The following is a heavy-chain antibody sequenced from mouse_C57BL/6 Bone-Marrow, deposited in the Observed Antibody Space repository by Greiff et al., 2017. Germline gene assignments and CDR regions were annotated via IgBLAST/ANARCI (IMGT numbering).Heavy chain of an antibody. CDR3: AAITTGVAGGYFDV. CDR2: IYPGDGDT. V-gene: IGHV1-80*01. CDR1: GYAFSSYW. Sequence: QVQLQQSGAELVKPGASVKISCKASGYAFSSYWMNWVKQRPGKGLEWIGQIYPGDGDTNYNGKFKGKATLTADKSSSTAYMQLSSLTSEDSAVYFCAAITTGVAGGYFDVGGTGTTVTVSS. J-gene: IGHJ1*03. D-gene: IGHD1-1*01.